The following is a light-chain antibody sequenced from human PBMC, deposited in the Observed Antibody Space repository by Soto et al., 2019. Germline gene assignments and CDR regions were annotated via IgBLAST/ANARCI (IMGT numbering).Light chain of an antibody. CDR2: AAS. J-gene: IGKJ4*01. V-gene: IGKV1-39*01. Sequence: DIQMTQSPSSLSASVGDRATITCRASQRISSYLNWYQQKPWKAPKLLIYAASNLQSGVPSRFTGSGSGTDFTLTISSLQPEDFATYYCQQSFRTPLTFGGGTKVDSK. CDR1: QRISSY. CDR3: QQSFRTPLT.